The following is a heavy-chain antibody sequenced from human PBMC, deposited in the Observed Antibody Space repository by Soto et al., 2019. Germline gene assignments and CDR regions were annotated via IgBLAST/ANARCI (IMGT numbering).Heavy chain of an antibody. D-gene: IGHD3-10*01. J-gene: IGHJ4*02. CDR3: VRDAGHRGDY. CDR2: INGDGSSA. V-gene: IGHV3-74*03. Sequence: PGGSLTLSCAASGFTSGNYWLHWVRQSPGKGLVWVSSINGDGSSATYADSVEGRFTVSRYSAKNTLHLQMNSLTVEDTAVYYCVRDAGHRGDYWGQGTLVTVSS. CDR1: GFTSGNYW.